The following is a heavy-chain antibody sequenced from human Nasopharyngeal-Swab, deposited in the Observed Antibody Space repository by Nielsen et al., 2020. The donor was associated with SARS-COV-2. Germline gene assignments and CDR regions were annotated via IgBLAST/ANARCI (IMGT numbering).Heavy chain of an antibody. D-gene: IGHD5-18*01. V-gene: IGHV3-30*18. Sequence: WIRQPPGKGLEWVAVISYDGSNKYYADSVKGRFTISRDNSKNTLYLQMNSLRAEDTAVYYCAKQSWRYSYGYYFDYWGQGTLVTVSS. CDR3: AKQSWRYSYGYYFDY. J-gene: IGHJ4*02. CDR2: ISYDGSNK.